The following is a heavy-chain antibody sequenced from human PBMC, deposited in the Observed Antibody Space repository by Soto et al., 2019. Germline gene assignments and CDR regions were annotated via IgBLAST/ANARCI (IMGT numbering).Heavy chain of an antibody. CDR3: TRLGPQDTLSGNPIDY. V-gene: IGHV3-73*01. J-gene: IGHJ4*02. Sequence: PGGSLRLSCAASGFTFSGSAMHWVRQASGKGLEWVGRIRSKANSYATAYAASVKGRFTISRDDSKNTAYLQMNSLKTEDTAVYYCTRLGPQDTLSGNPIDYWGQGTLVTVSS. CDR2: IRSKANSYAT. D-gene: IGHD3-10*01. CDR1: GFTFSGSA.